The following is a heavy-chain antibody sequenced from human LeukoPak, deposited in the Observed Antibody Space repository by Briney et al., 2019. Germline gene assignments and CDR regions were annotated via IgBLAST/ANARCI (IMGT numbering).Heavy chain of an antibody. CDR3: AKVATVTTYALADY. J-gene: IGHJ4*02. D-gene: IGHD4-17*01. Sequence: GGSLRLSCAASGFTFSSYAMTWVRQAPGKGLQWVSAVSGSGAHTYYADSVKGRFTISRDNSKNTLYLQMNSLRAEDTAIYYCAKVATVTTYALADYWGQGTLVTVSS. CDR2: VSGSGAHT. V-gene: IGHV3-23*01. CDR1: GFTFSSYA.